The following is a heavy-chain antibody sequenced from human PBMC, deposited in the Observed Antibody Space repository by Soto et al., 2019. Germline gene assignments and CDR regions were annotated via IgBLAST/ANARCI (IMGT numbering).Heavy chain of an antibody. CDR1: GFTFSSYV. Sequence: PGGSRILSCAASGFTFSSYVMHWVRQAPGKGLEWVAVISYDGSNKYYADSVKGRFTISRDNSKNTLYLQMNSLRAEDTAVYYCAKDRSIAARFLFDYWGQGTLVTVSS. V-gene: IGHV3-30*18. CDR2: ISYDGSNK. CDR3: AKDRSIAARFLFDY. J-gene: IGHJ4*02. D-gene: IGHD6-6*01.